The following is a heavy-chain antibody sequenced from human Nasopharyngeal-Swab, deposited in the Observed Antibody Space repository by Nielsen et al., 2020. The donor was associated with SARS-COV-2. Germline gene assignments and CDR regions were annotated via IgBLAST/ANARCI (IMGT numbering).Heavy chain of an antibody. D-gene: IGHD2-2*01. V-gene: IGHV4-34*01. Sequence: SETLSLTCAVPGGSFSGYYWGWIRRPPGKGLEWIGEINHSGSTNYNPSLKSRVTISLDTSKNHFSLKLRSVTAADTAVYYCARGLSGVVPAPILGLGTFYSYYMDVWGKGTTVTVSS. J-gene: IGHJ6*03. CDR1: GGSFSGYY. CDR3: ARGLSGVVPAPILGLGTFYSYYMDV. CDR2: INHSGST.